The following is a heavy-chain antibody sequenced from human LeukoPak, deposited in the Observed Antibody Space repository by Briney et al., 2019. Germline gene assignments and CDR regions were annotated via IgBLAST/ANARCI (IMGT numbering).Heavy chain of an antibody. D-gene: IGHD1-26*01. CDR1: GFTFSSYS. CDR2: ITSSSTYI. Sequence: KPGGSLRLSCAASGFTFSSYSMNWVRQAPGKGLEWVSSITSSSTYIHYADSVKGRFTISRDNAKNSLCLQMNSLRAEDTAVYYCARTTSGATFSDYYYYHMDVWGKGATVTVSS. V-gene: IGHV3-21*01. CDR3: ARTTSGATFSDYYYYHMDV. J-gene: IGHJ6*03.